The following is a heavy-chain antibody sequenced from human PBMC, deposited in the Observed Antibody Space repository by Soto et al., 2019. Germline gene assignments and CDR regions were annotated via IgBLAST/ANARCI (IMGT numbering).Heavy chain of an antibody. D-gene: IGHD6-25*01. Sequence: QVQLVESGGGVVQPGRSLRLSCAASRFTFSSYAMHWVRQAPGKGLEWVAVISYDGSSKYYADSVKGRFTISRDNSKNTLYLQMNSLRAEDTAVYYCAREAEAFDIWCQGTMVTVSS. CDR2: ISYDGSSK. J-gene: IGHJ3*02. V-gene: IGHV3-30-3*01. CDR3: AREAEAFDI. CDR1: RFTFSSYA.